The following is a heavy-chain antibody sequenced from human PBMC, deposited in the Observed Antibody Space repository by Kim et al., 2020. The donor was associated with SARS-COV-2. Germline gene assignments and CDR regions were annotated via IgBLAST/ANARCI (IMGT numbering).Heavy chain of an antibody. V-gene: IGHV3-74*01. CDR2: INSDGSST. CDR1: GFTFSSYW. CDR3: ARFDTYYYGSGSYYTN. Sequence: GGSLRLSCAASGFTFSSYWMHWVRQAPGKGLVWVSRINSDGSSTSYADSVKGRFTISRDNAKNTLYLQMNSLRAEDTAVYYCARFDTYYYGSGSYYTNWGQGTLVTVSS. D-gene: IGHD3-10*01. J-gene: IGHJ4*02.